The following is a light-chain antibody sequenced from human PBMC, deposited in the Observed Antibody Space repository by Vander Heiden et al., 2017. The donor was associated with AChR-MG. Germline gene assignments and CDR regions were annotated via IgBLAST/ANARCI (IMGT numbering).Light chain of an antibody. CDR1: QAMSIY. CDR3: QQFDHYPWT. J-gene: IGKJ1*01. V-gene: IGKV1-16*01. Sequence: IQMTHYPSSLSASVGDCVTITSRATQAMSIYLAWFQQKPGKAPKRLVYRASTLDAGVASRFRGSGYGTEFTLTITPLQPEDFATYYSQQFDHYPWTFGQGTKV. CDR2: RAS.